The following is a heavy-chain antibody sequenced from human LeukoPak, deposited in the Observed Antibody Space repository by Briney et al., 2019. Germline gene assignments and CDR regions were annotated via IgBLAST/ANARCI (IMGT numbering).Heavy chain of an antibody. CDR1: GGTFSSYA. Sequence: SVKVSCKASGGTFSSYAISWVRQAPGQGLEWMGGIIPIFGTANYAQKFQGRVTMTRDTSISTAYMELSRLRSDDTAVYYCARDRREVFYYDSSGYHDYWGQGTLVTVSS. J-gene: IGHJ4*02. V-gene: IGHV1-69*05. D-gene: IGHD3-22*01. CDR3: ARDRREVFYYDSSGYHDY. CDR2: IIPIFGTA.